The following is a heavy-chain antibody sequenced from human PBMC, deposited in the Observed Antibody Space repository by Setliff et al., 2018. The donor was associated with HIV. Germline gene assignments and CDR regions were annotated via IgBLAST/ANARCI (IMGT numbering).Heavy chain of an antibody. J-gene: IGHJ4*02. Sequence: PGGSLRLSCVASGFTFSDYWMTWFRQASGKGLQWVANIKQDGSEKKYVDSVQGRFTISRDNAKNSLYLQMNSLIADDTAVYYCATLPAAIVSSTYYFDYWGQGTLVTVSS. D-gene: IGHD6-25*01. CDR2: IKQDGSEK. CDR3: ATLPAAIVSSTYYFDY. V-gene: IGHV3-7*03. CDR1: GFTFSDYW.